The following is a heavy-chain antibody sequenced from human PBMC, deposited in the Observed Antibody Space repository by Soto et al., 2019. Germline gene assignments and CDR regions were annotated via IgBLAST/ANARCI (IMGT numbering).Heavy chain of an antibody. CDR1: RYTFITYY. Sequence: SVKGSCNASRYTFITYYMHWVRQAPGQGLEWMGIISPDGGRTSYAQKFQGRVTMTRDTSTSTVYMELSSLRSEDTAVYYCATRDPGHYWGQGTLVTVSS. V-gene: IGHV1-46*01. CDR2: ISPDGGRT. CDR3: ATRDPGHY. J-gene: IGHJ4*02.